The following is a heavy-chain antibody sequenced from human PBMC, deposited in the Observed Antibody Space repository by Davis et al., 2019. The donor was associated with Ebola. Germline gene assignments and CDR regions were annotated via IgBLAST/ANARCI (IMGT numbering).Heavy chain of an antibody. CDR2: IKQDGSEK. CDR3: AREIRTEKGGNYYYGMDV. CDR1: GFTFSSYW. Sequence: PGGSLRLSCPASGFTFSSYWMSWVRQAPGKGLEWVANIKQDGSEKYYVDSVKGRFTISRDNAKNSLYLQMNSLRAEDTAVYYCAREIRTEKGGNYYYGMDVWGQGTTVTVSS. J-gene: IGHJ6*02. V-gene: IGHV3-7*01. D-gene: IGHD1-1*01.